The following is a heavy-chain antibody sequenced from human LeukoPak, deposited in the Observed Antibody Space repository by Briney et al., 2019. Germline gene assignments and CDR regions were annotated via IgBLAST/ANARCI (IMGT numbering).Heavy chain of an antibody. CDR2: INPNSGGR. J-gene: IGHJ6*02. V-gene: IGHV1-2*02. CDR1: GYTFTGYY. Sequence: GASVKFSCKASGYTFTGYYMHWVRQAPGQGLEWMGWINPNSGGRNYAQKFQGRVTMTRDTSISTAYMELSRLRSDDTAVYYCARDRPIAVAGDYYYYYGMDVWGQGTTFTAFS. D-gene: IGHD6-19*01. CDR3: ARDRPIAVAGDYYYYYGMDV.